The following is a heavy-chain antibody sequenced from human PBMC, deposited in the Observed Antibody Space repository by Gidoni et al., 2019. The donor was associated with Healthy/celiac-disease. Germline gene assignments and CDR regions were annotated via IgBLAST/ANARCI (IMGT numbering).Heavy chain of an antibody. J-gene: IGHJ3*02. Sequence: STNYNPSLKSRVTMSVDTSKNQFSLKLSSVTAADTAVYYCARDGIAAAGTHDSPDAFDIWGQGTMVTVSS. D-gene: IGHD6-13*01. CDR2: ST. CDR3: ARDGIAAAGTHDSPDAFDI. V-gene: IGHV4-4*07.